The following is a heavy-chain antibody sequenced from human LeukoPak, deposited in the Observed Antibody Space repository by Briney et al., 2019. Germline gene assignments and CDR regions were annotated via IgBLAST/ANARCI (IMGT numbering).Heavy chain of an antibody. D-gene: IGHD3-3*01. J-gene: IGHJ4*02. V-gene: IGHV3-7*01. CDR2: VKQNGNEK. Sequence: GGSLRLSCAASGFTFSSYWMRWVRQAPGKGLEGGANVKQNGNEKNYVDSVKGRFTISRDNAKNSLFLQMNSLRAQHTAVYYCARVSLNGYDTAAYWGQGTLVTVSS. CDR3: ARVSLNGYDTAAY. CDR1: GFTFSSYW.